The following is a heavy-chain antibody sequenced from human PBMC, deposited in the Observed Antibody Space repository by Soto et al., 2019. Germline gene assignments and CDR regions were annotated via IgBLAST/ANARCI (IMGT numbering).Heavy chain of an antibody. Sequence: GGSLRVSCAASGFTFSRNYMSWVRQAPGKGLEWVSVLYSDGSTYYADPVKGRFTISRDNSKNALYFQMNSLRAEDTAVYYCARMGTDYSYWFDYWGQGTLVTVSS. CDR1: GFTFSRNY. J-gene: IGHJ4*02. CDR2: LYSDGST. V-gene: IGHV3-53*01. D-gene: IGHD3-9*01. CDR3: ARMGTDYSYWFDY.